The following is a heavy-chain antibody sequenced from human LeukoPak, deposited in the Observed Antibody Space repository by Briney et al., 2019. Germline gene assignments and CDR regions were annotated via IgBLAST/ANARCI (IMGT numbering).Heavy chain of an antibody. Sequence: PGGSLRLSCAASGFTVSSYAMSWVRQAPGKGLEWVSAISGSGGSTYYADSVKGRFTISRDNSKNTLYLQMNSLRAEDTAVYYCAKDRWDIVVVVAATDEYFQHWGQGTLVTVSS. J-gene: IGHJ1*01. CDR3: AKDRWDIVVVVAATDEYFQH. D-gene: IGHD2-15*01. CDR2: ISGSGGST. CDR1: GFTVSSYA. V-gene: IGHV3-23*01.